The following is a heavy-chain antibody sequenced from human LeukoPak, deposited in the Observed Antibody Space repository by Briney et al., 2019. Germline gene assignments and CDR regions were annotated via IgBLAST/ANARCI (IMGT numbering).Heavy chain of an antibody. J-gene: IGHJ4*02. CDR1: GFTFSSYA. CDR3: AKRPSDYGDYVTYFDY. D-gene: IGHD4-17*01. Sequence: GESLRLSCAASGFTFSSYAMSWVRQAPGKGLEWVGVISDDGRNKKYADSVKGRFTISRDNSKDTLYLQMNSLRDEDTAVYYCAKRPSDYGDYVTYFDYWGQGTLVTVSS. CDR2: ISDDGRNK. V-gene: IGHV3-30*18.